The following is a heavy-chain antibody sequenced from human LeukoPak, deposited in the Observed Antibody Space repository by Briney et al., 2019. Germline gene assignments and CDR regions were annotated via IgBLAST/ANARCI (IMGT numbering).Heavy chain of an antibody. Sequence: GASVKVSCKASGYTFTSYDINWVRQATGQGLEWMGWMNPNSGNTGYAQKLQGRVTMTRNTSISTAYMELSSLRSEDTAVYYCARAPARGRAAAGTSRDAFDIWGQGTMVTVSS. J-gene: IGHJ3*02. D-gene: IGHD6-13*01. CDR3: ARAPARGRAAAGTSRDAFDI. CDR2: MNPNSGNT. CDR1: GYTFTSYD. V-gene: IGHV1-8*01.